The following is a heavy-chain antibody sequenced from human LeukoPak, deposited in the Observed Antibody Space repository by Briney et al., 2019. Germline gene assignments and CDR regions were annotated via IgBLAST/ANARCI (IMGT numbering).Heavy chain of an antibody. D-gene: IGHD4-17*01. CDR1: GGSFSGYY. J-gene: IGHJ1*01. CDR2: INHSGSS. V-gene: IGHV4-34*01. CDR3: ARGEDGDYYFQY. Sequence: SGTLSLTCAVYGGSFSGYYWSWIRQPPGKGLEWIGEINHSGSSNYNPSLKSRVTISVDTSKNQFSLKLSSVTAADTAVYYCARGEDGDYYFQYWGQGTLVTVSS.